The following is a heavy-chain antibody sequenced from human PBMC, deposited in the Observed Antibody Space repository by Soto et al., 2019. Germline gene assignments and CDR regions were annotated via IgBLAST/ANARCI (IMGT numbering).Heavy chain of an antibody. CDR2: ISSSSSYI. J-gene: IGHJ6*02. CDR1: GFTFSSYS. CDR3: ERDGALGYCSSTSCIPSGGMDV. V-gene: IGHV3-21*01. D-gene: IGHD2-2*01. Sequence: GGSLRLSCAASGFTFSSYSMNWVRQAPGKGLEWVSSISSSSSYIYYADSVKGRFTISRDNAKNSLYLQMNSLRAEDTAVYYFERDGALGYCSSTSCIPSGGMDVWGQGTTVTVTS.